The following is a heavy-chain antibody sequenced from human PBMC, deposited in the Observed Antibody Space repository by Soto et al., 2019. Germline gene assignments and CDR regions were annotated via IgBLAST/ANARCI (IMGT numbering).Heavy chain of an antibody. V-gene: IGHV4-4*07. CDR2: IYTSGST. J-gene: IGHJ4*02. D-gene: IGHD6-13*01. CDR3: ARSPVYRSSWYYFDY. CDR1: GGSISSYY. Sequence: SETLSLTCTVSGGSISSYYWSWIRQPAGKGLEWIGRIYTSGSTNYNPSLKSRVTMSVDTSKNQFSLKLSSVTAADTAVYYCARSPVYRSSWYYFDYWGQGTLVTVSS.